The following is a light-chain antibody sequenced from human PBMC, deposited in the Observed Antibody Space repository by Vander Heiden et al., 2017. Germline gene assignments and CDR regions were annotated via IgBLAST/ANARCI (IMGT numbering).Light chain of an antibody. J-gene: IGKJ4*01. CDR3: QQSYSNPLT. Sequence: DLQMTQSTSSLSASVGDRVTITCRTSQSISSYLNWYQQKPGKAPKLQIYTVSSLQSGVPSRFSGSGSGTDFTLTISSLQPEDFATYYCQQSYSNPLTFGGGTKVEIK. CDR2: TVS. CDR1: QSISSY. V-gene: IGKV1-39*01.